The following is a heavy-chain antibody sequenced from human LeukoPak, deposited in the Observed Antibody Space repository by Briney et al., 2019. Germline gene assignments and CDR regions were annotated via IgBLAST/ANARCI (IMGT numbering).Heavy chain of an antibody. V-gene: IGHV3-74*01. CDR3: AKDLHYGSADY. CDR2: INPDGSTT. J-gene: IGHJ4*02. CDR1: GYTFSNYW. D-gene: IGHD3-10*01. Sequence: GGSLRLSCAASGYTFSNYWMHWVRQDPGKGLVWVSFINPDGSTTNYADSVKGRFTISRDNAKNALYLQMNSLRAEDTAVYYCAKDLHYGSADYWGQGTLVTVSS.